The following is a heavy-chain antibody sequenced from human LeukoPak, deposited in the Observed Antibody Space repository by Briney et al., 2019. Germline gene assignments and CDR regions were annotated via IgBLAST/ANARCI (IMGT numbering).Heavy chain of an antibody. CDR3: AREGLFWSGYYADDY. CDR1: GFTFSSYN. CDR2: ISSSSRYI. J-gene: IGHJ4*02. Sequence: PGGSLRLSCAASGFTFSSYNMNWVRQAPGKGLEWVSSISSSSRYIYYADSVKGRFTIFRDNTQNSLYLQMNSLRVEDTAVYYCAREGLFWSGYYADDYWGQGTLVTVSS. V-gene: IGHV3-21*06. D-gene: IGHD3-3*01.